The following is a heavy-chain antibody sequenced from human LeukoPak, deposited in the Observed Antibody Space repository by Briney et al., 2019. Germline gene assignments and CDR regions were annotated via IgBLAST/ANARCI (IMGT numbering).Heavy chain of an antibody. J-gene: IGHJ4*02. Sequence: GASVKVSCKASGYTFTNYGINWVRQAPGQGLEWMGWINPDSGGTNYAQKFQGRVTMTRDTSISTAYMELSRLTSDDTAVYYCAREGYGGSDYWGQGTLVTVSS. CDR2: INPDSGGT. CDR1: GYTFTNYG. CDR3: AREGYGGSDY. D-gene: IGHD1-26*01. V-gene: IGHV1-2*02.